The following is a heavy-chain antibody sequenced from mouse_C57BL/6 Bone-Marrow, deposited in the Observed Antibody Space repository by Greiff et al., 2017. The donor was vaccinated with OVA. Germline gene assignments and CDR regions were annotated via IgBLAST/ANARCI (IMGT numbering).Heavy chain of an antibody. Sequence: EVMLVESGPELVKPGASVKIPCKASGYTFTDYNMDWVKQSHGKSLEWIGDINPNNGGTIYNQKFKGKATLTVDKSSSTAYMELRSLTSEDTAVYYCARPLIITTVVSHWYFDVWGTGTTVTVSS. CDR2: INPNNGGT. V-gene: IGHV1-18*01. J-gene: IGHJ1*03. CDR1: GYTFTDYN. D-gene: IGHD1-1*01. CDR3: ARPLIITTVVSHWYFDV.